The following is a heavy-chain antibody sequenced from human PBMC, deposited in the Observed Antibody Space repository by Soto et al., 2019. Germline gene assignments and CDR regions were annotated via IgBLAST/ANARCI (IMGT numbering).Heavy chain of an antibody. D-gene: IGHD3-22*01. CDR3: AREAIIVIAAPEYYFAY. V-gene: IGHV3-66*01. CDR1: GFDVSNTD. Sequence: EVQLVESGGDLVQRGGSLRLSCAASGFDVSNTDMSWVRQAPGKGLEWVSFIYSGGYTNYADSVKGRFIVSRDSPKNTLYLQMDSLRAEDTAVYYCAREAIIVIAAPEYYFAYWGQGTLVTVSS. CDR2: IYSGGYT. J-gene: IGHJ4*02.